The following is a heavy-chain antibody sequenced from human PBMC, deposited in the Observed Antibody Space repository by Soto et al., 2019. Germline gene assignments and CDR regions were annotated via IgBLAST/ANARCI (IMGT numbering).Heavy chain of an antibody. CDR1: GYTFTSYA. CDR2: INAGNGNT. D-gene: IGHD3-22*01. J-gene: IGHJ5*02. Sequence: ASVKVSCKASGYTFTSYAMHWARQAPGQRLEWIGWINAGNGNTSYAQKFQGRVTITADKSTSTAYMELSSLRSEDTAVYYCARLGAYYQSLDPWGPGTLVTVSS. CDR3: ARLGAYYQSLDP. V-gene: IGHV1-3*01.